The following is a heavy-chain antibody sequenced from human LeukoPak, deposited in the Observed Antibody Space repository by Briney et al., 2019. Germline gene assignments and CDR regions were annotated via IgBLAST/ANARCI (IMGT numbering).Heavy chain of an antibody. CDR2: INHRGGT. CDR1: GGSFSGYY. CDR3: GRGRLRGGYGSSGEDY. Sequence: SETLSLTCAVYGGSFSGYYWSWIRQPPGRGLEWIGEINHRGGTNYNPSLKSRVTISVDTSKNQFSLNLTSVTAADTAVYYCGRGRLRGGYGSSGEDYWGQGTLVTVSS. J-gene: IGHJ4*02. D-gene: IGHD3-22*01. V-gene: IGHV4-34*01.